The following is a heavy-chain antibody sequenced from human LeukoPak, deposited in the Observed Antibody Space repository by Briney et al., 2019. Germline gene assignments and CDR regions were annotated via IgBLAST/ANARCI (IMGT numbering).Heavy chain of an antibody. CDR1: GFTFSSYG. CDR2: IWYDGSNK. CDR3: ARDIWFGELSVDY. J-gene: IGHJ4*02. D-gene: IGHD3-10*01. V-gene: IGHV3-33*01. Sequence: GGSLRLSCAASGFTFSSYGMHWVRQAPGKGLEWVAVIWYDGSNKYYADSVKGRFTISRDNSKNTLYLRMNSLRAEDTAVYYCARDIWFGELSVDYWGQGTLVTVSS.